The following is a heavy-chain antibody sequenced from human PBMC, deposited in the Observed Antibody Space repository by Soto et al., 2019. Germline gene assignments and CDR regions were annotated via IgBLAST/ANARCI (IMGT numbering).Heavy chain of an antibody. Sequence: QLQLQESGPGLVKPSETLSLTCTVSGGSISSSSYYWGWIRQPPGKGLEWIGSIYYSGSTYYNPSLRGRVTISVDTSKNQFSLKLSCVTAADTAVYYCARRPAVVVITTSGWFDPWGQGTLVTVSS. CDR1: GGSISSSSYY. J-gene: IGHJ5*02. D-gene: IGHD3-22*01. V-gene: IGHV4-39*01. CDR2: IYYSGST. CDR3: ARRPAVVVITTSGWFDP.